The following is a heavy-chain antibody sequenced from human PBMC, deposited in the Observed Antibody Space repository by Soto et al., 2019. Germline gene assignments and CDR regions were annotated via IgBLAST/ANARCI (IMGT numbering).Heavy chain of an antibody. J-gene: IGHJ5*02. V-gene: IGHV4-39*01. Sequence: QLQLQESGPGLVKPSETLSLTYTVSGGSISSSSYYWGWIRQPPGKGLEWVGSIYCSGSTYYNPSLQSRVTISVDTSKNQFSLKLSSVTAADTAVYYCARQPYCSSTSCYPFSNWFDPWGQGTLVTASS. CDR3: ARQPYCSSTSCYPFSNWFDP. D-gene: IGHD2-2*01. CDR1: GGSISSSSYY. CDR2: IYCSGST.